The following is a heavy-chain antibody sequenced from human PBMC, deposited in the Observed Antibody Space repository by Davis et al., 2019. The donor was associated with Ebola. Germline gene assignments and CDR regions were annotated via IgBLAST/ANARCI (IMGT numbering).Heavy chain of an antibody. D-gene: IGHD6-13*01. V-gene: IGHV4-34*01. CDR3: ARGRLAAAGRADNWFDP. J-gene: IGHJ5*02. Sequence: MPSETLSLTCAVYGGSFSGYYWSWIRQPPGKGLEWIGEINHSGSTNYNPSLKSRVTISVDTSKNQFSLKLSSVTAADMAVYYCARGRLAAAGRADNWFDPWGQGTLVTVSS. CDR2: INHSGST. CDR1: GGSFSGYY.